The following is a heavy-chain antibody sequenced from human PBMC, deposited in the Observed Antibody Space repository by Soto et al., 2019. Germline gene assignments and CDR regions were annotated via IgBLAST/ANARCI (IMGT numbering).Heavy chain of an antibody. D-gene: IGHD6-13*01. CDR1: GFTFSSYG. J-gene: IGHJ4*02. CDR3: ARDRGAAAYDY. CDR2: IWYDGSNK. V-gene: IGHV3-33*01. Sequence: QVQLVESGGGVVQPGRSLRLSCAASGFTFSSYGMHWVRQAPGKGLEWVAVIWYDGSNKYYADSVKGRFTISRDNSKNTLYLQMNSLRAEDTAVYYCARDRGAAAYDYWGQGTLVTVSS.